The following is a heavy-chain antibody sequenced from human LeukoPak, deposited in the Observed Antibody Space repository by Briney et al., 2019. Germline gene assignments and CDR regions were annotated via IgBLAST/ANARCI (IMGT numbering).Heavy chain of an antibody. J-gene: IGHJ5*02. CDR1: GFTVRGYW. Sequence: GSLRLSCSGSGFTVRGYWMSWVRQAPGKGLEWVANNKQDGSEKWYVESVNGRFTISRDNAKNSLFLHMNSLRAEDTAVYYCAKNGYSSSWYRNWFDPWGQGTLVTVSS. V-gene: IGHV3-7*01. CDR3: AKNGYSSSWYRNWFDP. CDR2: NKQDGSEK. D-gene: IGHD6-13*01.